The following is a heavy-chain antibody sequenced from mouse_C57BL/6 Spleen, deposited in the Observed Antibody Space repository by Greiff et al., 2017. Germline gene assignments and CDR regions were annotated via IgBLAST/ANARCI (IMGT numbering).Heavy chain of an antibody. D-gene: IGHD1-1*01. CDR3: ARRYYGSSYFDY. Sequence: QVQLQQPGAELVRPGSSVKLSCKASGYTFTSYWMDWVKQRPGQGLEWIGNIYPSDSETHYNQKFKDKATLTVDKSSSTAYMQLSSLTSEDSAVYYCARRYYGSSYFDYWGQGTTRTVSS. V-gene: IGHV1-61*01. CDR1: GYTFTSYW. J-gene: IGHJ2*01. CDR2: IYPSDSET.